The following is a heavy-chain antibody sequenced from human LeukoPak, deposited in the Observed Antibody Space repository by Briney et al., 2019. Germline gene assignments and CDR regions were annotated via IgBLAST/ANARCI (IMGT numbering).Heavy chain of an antibody. CDR3: ARSTVVTPALDY. D-gene: IGHD4-23*01. Sequence: ASVKVSFKASGYTFTSYYMHWVRQAPGQGLEWMGIINPSGGSTSYAQKFQGRVTMTRDTSTSTVYMELSSLRSEDTAVYYCARSTVVTPALDYWGQGTLVTVSS. J-gene: IGHJ4*02. CDR2: INPSGGST. V-gene: IGHV1-46*01. CDR1: GYTFTSYY.